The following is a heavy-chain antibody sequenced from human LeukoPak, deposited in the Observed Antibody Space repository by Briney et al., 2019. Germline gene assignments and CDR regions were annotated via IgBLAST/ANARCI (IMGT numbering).Heavy chain of an antibody. CDR1: GCTFSHYG. CDR2: IWSDGTNT. CDR3: AKDAQRGFDYSNSLDK. J-gene: IGHJ4*02. V-gene: IGHV3-33*06. Sequence: PGGSLRLSCATSGCTFSHYGMHWVRQAPAKGLEWVAVIWSDGTNTYYGDPVKGRFTISRDNFQRTVYLQMNSLRAEDTAVYYCAKDAQRGFDYSNSLDKWGQGTLVTVSS. D-gene: IGHD4-11*01.